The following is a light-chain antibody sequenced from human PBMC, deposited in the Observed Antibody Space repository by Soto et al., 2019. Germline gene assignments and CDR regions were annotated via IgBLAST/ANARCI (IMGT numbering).Light chain of an antibody. Sequence: EIVLTPSPGTLYLSPGEGATLSCRAIANVYINSLAWYQQQPGQPPRLLIYGASTRASAVPDRFSGSGSGADFTLTITGLEPEEFAVYYCQQYGTSPLTFGPGTRV. CDR1: ANVYINS. CDR3: QQYGTSPLT. CDR2: GAS. J-gene: IGKJ3*01. V-gene: IGKV3-20*01.